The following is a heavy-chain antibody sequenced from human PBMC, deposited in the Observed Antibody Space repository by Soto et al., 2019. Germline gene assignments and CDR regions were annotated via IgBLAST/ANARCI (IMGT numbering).Heavy chain of an antibody. CDR3: ARAMVSCSGGSCYLGSLYYYYGMDV. V-gene: IGHV1-2*04. J-gene: IGHJ6*02. CDR2: INPNSGGT. D-gene: IGHD2-15*01. CDR1: GGTYSSYA. Sequence: GASVKVSCKDSGGTYSSYASSWVRQAHRQGLEWMGWINPNSGGTNYAQRFQGWVTMTRDTSISTAYMELSRLRSDDTAVYYCARAMVSCSGGSCYLGSLYYYYGMDVWGQGTTVTVSS.